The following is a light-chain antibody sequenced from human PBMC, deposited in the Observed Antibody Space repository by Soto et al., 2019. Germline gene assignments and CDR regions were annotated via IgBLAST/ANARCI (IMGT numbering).Light chain of an antibody. CDR2: EVS. CDR1: SSDVGGYNY. CDR3: SSFAGSNNLV. V-gene: IGLV2-8*01. J-gene: IGLJ2*01. Sequence: QSALTQPPSASGSPGQSVTISCTGTSSDVGGYNYVSWYQQHPGTAPKLMISEVSKRPSGVPDRFSGSKSGNTASLTFSGLQAEDEADYYCSSFAGSNNLVFGGGTKLTVL.